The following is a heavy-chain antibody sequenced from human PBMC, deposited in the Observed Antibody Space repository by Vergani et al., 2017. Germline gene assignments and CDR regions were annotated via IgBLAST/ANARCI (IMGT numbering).Heavy chain of an antibody. Sequence: QITLKESGPTLVKPTQTLTLTCTFSGFSLSTSGVGVGWIRQPPGKALEWLALIYWDDDKRYSPSLKSRLTITKDASKNQVVLTMTNIDPVDTATYYCAHKVAFSDPNWFDPWGQGTLVTVSS. CDR2: IYWDDDK. J-gene: IGHJ5*02. CDR3: AHKVAFSDPNWFDP. D-gene: IGHD2-15*01. V-gene: IGHV2-5*02. CDR1: GFSLSTSGVG.